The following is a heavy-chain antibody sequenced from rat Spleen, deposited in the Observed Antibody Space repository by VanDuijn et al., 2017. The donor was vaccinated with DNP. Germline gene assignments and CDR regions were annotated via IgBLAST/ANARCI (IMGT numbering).Heavy chain of an antibody. CDR1: GYSITSNY. J-gene: IGHJ2*01. D-gene: IGHD1-6*01. CDR2: INYRGIT. Sequence: EVQLQESGPGLVKPSQSLSLTCSVTGYSITSNYWSWIRKFPGNKMEWMGYINYRGITGFNPSLKSRISITRDTSKNQFFLQLNSVTTEDTAIYYCARSGYVYYGPDYFDYWGQGVMVTVSS. V-gene: IGHV3-1*01. CDR3: ARSGYVYYGPDYFDY.